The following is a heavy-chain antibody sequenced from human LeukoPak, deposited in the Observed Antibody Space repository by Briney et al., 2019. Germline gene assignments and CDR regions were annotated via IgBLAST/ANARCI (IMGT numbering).Heavy chain of an antibody. D-gene: IGHD1-26*01. CDR1: GFTFSDYY. V-gene: IGHV3-11*01. CDR3: ARDRIVGATFDY. J-gene: IGHJ4*02. CDR2: ISSSGSTI. Sequence: GGSLRLSCAASGFTFSDYYMSWLRQAPGKGLEWVSYISSSGSTIYYADSVKGRFTISRDNAKNSLYLQMNSLRAEDTAVYYCARDRIVGATFDYWGQGTLVTVSS.